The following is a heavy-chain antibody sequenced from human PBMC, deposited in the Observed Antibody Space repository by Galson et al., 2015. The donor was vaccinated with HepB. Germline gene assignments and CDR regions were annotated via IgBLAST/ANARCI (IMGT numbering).Heavy chain of an antibody. V-gene: IGHV3-48*01. CDR1: GFTFSSYS. J-gene: IGHJ6*03. D-gene: IGHD4-11*01. CDR3: ARGDDYSDFRTSSYYMDV. Sequence: SLRLSCAASGFTFSSYSMNWVRQAPGKGLEWVSYISSSSSTIYYADSVKGRFTISRDNAKNSLYLQMNSLRAEDTAVYYCARGDDYSDFRTSSYYMDVWGKGTTVTVSS. CDR2: ISSSSSTI.